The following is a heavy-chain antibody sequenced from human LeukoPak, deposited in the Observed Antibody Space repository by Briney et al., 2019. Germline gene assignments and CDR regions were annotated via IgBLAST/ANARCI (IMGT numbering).Heavy chain of an antibody. J-gene: IGHJ6*03. CDR1: GGSISTYNW. Sequence: PSETLSLTCAVSGGSISTYNWWSWVRQPPGKGLEWIGEIFYSGSINYNPSLKSRVTLSLDKSKNQFSLQLSSVTAADTAMYYCARARDCTNGVCYTSYYMDVWAKGPRSPSP. V-gene: IGHV4-4*02. D-gene: IGHD2-8*01. CDR3: ARARDCTNGVCYTSYYMDV. CDR2: IFYSGSI.